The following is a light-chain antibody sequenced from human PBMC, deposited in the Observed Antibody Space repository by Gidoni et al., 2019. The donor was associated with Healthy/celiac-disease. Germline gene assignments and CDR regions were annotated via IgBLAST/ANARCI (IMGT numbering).Light chain of an antibody. V-gene: IGKV3-20*01. CDR1: QSVSSTY. Sequence: EIVLTQSPGTLSLSPGERATPSCRASQSVSSTYLAWYQQKPGQAPRLLIYGASSRATGIPDRFSGSGSGTDFTLTINRLEPEDFAVYYCQQYGSSPLTFGGGTKVEIK. CDR2: GAS. CDR3: QQYGSSPLT. J-gene: IGKJ4*01.